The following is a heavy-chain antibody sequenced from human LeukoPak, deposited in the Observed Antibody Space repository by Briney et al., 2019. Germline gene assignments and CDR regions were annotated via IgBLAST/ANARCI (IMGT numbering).Heavy chain of an antibody. V-gene: IGHV4-39*01. J-gene: IGHJ3*02. CDR3: ARRAGSGSTKVFDI. CDR2: IHYSGGT. Sequence: SETLSLTCTVSGASISSSSYYWGWIRQPPGKGLEWIGSIHYSGGTYYNPSLKSRVTISVDTPKNQFSLKLSSVTAADTAVYYCARRAGSGSTKVFDIWGQGTMVTVSS. CDR1: GASISSSSYY. D-gene: IGHD3-10*01.